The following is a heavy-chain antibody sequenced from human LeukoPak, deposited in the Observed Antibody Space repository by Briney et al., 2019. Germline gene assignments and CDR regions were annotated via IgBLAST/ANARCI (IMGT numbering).Heavy chain of an antibody. D-gene: IGHD5-24*01. J-gene: IGHJ4*02. CDR3: ARAWMATIIDY. V-gene: IGHV3-30-3*01. CDR1: GFTFSGYA. Sequence: GGSLRLSCAASGFTFSGYAMHWVRQAPGKGLEWVSVISYDGSNKYCADSVKGRFTISRDNSKNTLYLQMSSLRAEDTAVYYCARAWMATIIDYWGQGTLVTVSP. CDR2: ISYDGSNK.